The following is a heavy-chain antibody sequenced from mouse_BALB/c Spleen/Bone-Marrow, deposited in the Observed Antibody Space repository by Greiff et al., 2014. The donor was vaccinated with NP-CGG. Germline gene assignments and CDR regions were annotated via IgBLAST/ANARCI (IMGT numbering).Heavy chain of an antibody. CDR3: ARIYYGSSYDY. V-gene: IGHV3-1*02. CDR2: IHYSGIT. CDR1: GYSITSGYS. Sequence: VQLQQSGTHLSTPSQSLSLTCTVTGYSITSGYSWHWIRQFPGNKLEWMGYIHYSGITNYNPSLKSRISITRDTSKNQFFLQWNSVTTEDTATYYCARIYYGSSYDYWGQGTTLTVAS. J-gene: IGHJ2*01. D-gene: IGHD1-1*01.